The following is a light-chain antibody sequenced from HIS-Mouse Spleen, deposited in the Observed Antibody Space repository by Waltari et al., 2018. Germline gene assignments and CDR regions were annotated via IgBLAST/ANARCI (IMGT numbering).Light chain of an antibody. Sequence: QSALTQPASVSGSPGQSITISCTGTNSDVGSYNLVSWYQQHPGKAPILMLYEGSKRASGVSNRFSGSKSGNTASLTIAGLQAEDEADYYCCSYAGSSTLVFGGGTKLTVL. J-gene: IGLJ3*02. CDR3: CSYAGSSTLV. V-gene: IGLV2-23*01. CDR2: EGS. CDR1: NSDVGSYNL.